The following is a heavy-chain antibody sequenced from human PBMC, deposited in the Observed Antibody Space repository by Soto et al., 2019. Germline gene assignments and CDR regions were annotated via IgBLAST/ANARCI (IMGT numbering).Heavy chain of an antibody. Sequence: QAGGSLRLSCAASGFTFSCYAMSWVRQSPGKGLAWVSAISGSGGSTYYADSVKGRFTISRDNSKNTLYLQMNSLRAEDTAVYYCAKDRRTDTAVAGPDAFDIWGQGTMVTVSS. CDR3: AKDRRTDTAVAGPDAFDI. V-gene: IGHV3-23*01. CDR2: ISGSGGST. J-gene: IGHJ3*02. CDR1: GFTFSCYA. D-gene: IGHD6-19*01.